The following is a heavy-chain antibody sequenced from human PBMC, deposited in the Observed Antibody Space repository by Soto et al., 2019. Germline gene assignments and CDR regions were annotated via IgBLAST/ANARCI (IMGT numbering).Heavy chain of an antibody. CDR3: AKDPTSYDSSAQFDP. D-gene: IGHD3-22*01. CDR1: GLSFSSYG. Sequence: GGSLRLSCADSGLSFSSYGMHWVRQAPGEGLEWVAAISYDGSNKNYLASVEGRFTISRDNSKNTLYLQMNALRPEDTAVYYCAKDPTSYDSSAQFDPWGQGTLVTVSS. CDR2: ISYDGSNK. J-gene: IGHJ5*02. V-gene: IGHV3-30*18.